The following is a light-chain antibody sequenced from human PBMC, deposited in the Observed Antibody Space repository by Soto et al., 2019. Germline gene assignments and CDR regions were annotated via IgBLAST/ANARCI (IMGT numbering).Light chain of an antibody. CDR2: GNS. Sequence: QSVLTQPPSVSGAPGQRVTISCTGSRAKIGAGYHVHWYQQLPGTAPKLLIYGNSNRPSGVPDRFSGSKSGTSASLAITGLQAEDEADYYCQSYDSSLSGSVFGGGTKLTVL. CDR3: QSYDSSLSGSV. V-gene: IGLV1-40*01. CDR1: RAKIGAGYH. J-gene: IGLJ3*02.